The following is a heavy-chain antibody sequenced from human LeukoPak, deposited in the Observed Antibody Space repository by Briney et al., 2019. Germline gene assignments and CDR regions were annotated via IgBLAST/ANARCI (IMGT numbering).Heavy chain of an antibody. CDR3: ARCRLWGAEFHAFDI. D-gene: IGHD3-10*01. V-gene: IGHV3-30-3*01. J-gene: IGHJ3*02. CDR2: ISYDGSNK. Sequence: GGSLRLSCAASGFTFSSYAMHWVRQAPGKGLEWVAVISYDGSNKYYADSVKGRFTISRDNSKNTLYLQMNSLRAEDTAVYYCARCRLWGAEFHAFDIWGQGTTVTVSS. CDR1: GFTFSSYA.